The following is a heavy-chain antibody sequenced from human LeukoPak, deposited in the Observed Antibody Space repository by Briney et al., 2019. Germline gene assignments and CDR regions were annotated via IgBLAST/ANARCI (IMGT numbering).Heavy chain of an antibody. CDR2: MNPNSGNT. V-gene: IGHV1-8*03. CDR1: GGTFSSYA. Sequence: ASVKVSCKASGGTFSSYAINWVRQATGQGLEWMGWMNPNSGNTGYAQKFQGRVTITRNTSISTAYMELSSLRSEDTAVYYCAREYSGYAIDRNDYYYYYYMDVWGKGTTVTVSS. CDR3: AREYSGYAIDRNDYYYYYYMDV. J-gene: IGHJ6*03. D-gene: IGHD5-12*01.